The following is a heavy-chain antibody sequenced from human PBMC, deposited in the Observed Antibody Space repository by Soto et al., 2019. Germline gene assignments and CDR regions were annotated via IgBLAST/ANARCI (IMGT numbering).Heavy chain of an antibody. CDR3: AKATATSGGAFEI. Sequence: GGSLRLSCAVPGFICSSYDMSWVRQAPGKGLEWVSTILVGGSTHYEDSVKGRFTISRDTSKNTVYLQMNSLTAGDTAFYCCAKATATSGGAFEIYGQGTMVTVS. CDR1: GFICSSYD. D-gene: IGHD1-1*01. V-gene: IGHV3-23*01. CDR2: ILVGGST. J-gene: IGHJ3*02.